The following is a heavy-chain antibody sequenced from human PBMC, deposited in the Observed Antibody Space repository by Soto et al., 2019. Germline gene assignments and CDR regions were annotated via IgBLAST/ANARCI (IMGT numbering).Heavy chain of an antibody. D-gene: IGHD6-13*01. CDR1: GFSLSARGVG. Sequence: QITLKESGPTLVKPTETLTLTCTFSGFSLSARGVGVGWIRQPPGKALECLAIIYWDDDKRYSPSLKSTFTITKDTSKSQLVLTTTTMASVDTAIYFCAHRPFSSTVHDAYSIWGPGTMVTVSS. J-gene: IGHJ3*02. CDR2: IYWDDDK. V-gene: IGHV2-5*02. CDR3: AHRPFSSTVHDAYSI.